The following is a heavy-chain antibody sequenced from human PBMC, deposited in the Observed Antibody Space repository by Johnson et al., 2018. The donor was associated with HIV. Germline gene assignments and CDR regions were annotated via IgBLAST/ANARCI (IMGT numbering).Heavy chain of an antibody. Sequence: VQLVESGGGLVQPGRSLRLSCAASGFTFDDYAMHWVRQAPGKGLEWVSGISWNSGSIGYADSVKGRFTISRDNAKNSLYLQRNSLRGEDTGMYYCAKDGWRWAYSVDVGGQGTMVTVSS. J-gene: IGHJ3*01. CDR2: ISWNSGSI. V-gene: IGHV3-9*01. CDR1: GFTFDDYA. CDR3: AKDGWRWAYSVDV. D-gene: IGHD5-24*01.